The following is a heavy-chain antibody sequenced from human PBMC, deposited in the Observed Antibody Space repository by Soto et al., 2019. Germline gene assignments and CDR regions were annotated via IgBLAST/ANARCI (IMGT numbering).Heavy chain of an antibody. J-gene: IGHJ2*01. CDR3: ARDQVHPWHFDL. CDR2: IWYDGSNE. Sequence: QVQLVESGGGVVQPGRSLRLSCVASGFTFSSYGMHWVHQAPGKGLEWVAVIWYDGSNEYYADSVKGRFTISRDNSKNTLYLQMNSLRAEDTAVYYCARDQVHPWHFDLWGRGTLVTVSS. V-gene: IGHV3-33*01. D-gene: IGHD1-1*01. CDR1: GFTFSSYG.